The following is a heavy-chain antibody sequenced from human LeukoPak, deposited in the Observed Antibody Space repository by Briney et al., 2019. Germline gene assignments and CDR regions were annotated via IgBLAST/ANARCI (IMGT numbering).Heavy chain of an antibody. CDR3: ARGPGSSWYYYYYYMDV. Sequence: ASVKVSCKASGYTFTSYDINWVRQATGQGLEWMGWMNPNSGNTGYAQKFQGRVTMTRNTSISTAHMELSSLRSEDTAVYYCARGPGSSWYYYYYYMDVWGKGTTVTVSS. CDR2: MNPNSGNT. CDR1: GYTFTSYD. D-gene: IGHD6-13*01. J-gene: IGHJ6*03. V-gene: IGHV1-8*01.